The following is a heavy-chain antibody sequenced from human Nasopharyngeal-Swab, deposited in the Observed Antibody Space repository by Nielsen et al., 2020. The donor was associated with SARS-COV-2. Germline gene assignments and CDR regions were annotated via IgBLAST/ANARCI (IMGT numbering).Heavy chain of an antibody. CDR1: GYTFTSYY. Sequence: ASVKVSCKASGYTFTSYYMHWVRQAPGQGLEWMGIINPSGGSTSYAQKFQGRVTMTTDTSTSTAYMELRSLRSDDTAVYYCARDKEAGYYYYYGMDVWGQGTTVTVSS. CDR3: ARDKEAGYYYYYGMDV. J-gene: IGHJ6*02. CDR2: INPSGGST. D-gene: IGHD6-13*01. V-gene: IGHV1-46*01.